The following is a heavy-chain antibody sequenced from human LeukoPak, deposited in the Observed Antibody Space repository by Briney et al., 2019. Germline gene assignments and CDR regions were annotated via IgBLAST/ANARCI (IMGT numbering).Heavy chain of an antibody. CDR3: ARELGYCSSTSCLYYYYMDV. CDR1: GFTFSNYW. Sequence: HTGGSLRLSCAASGFTFSNYWMSCVRLAPGKGLEWVANIKQDGSEKYYVDSVKGRFTISRDNAKNSLYLQMNSLRAEDTAVYYCARELGYCSSTSCLYYYYMDVWGKGTTVPVSS. D-gene: IGHD2-2*01. V-gene: IGHV3-7*01. CDR2: IKQDGSEK. J-gene: IGHJ6*03.